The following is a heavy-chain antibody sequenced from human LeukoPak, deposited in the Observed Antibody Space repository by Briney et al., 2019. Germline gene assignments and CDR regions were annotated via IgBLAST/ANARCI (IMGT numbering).Heavy chain of an antibody. CDR3: ARGRDRSKAGDH. CDR1: GGSCSDYY. J-gene: IGHJ4*02. CDR2: IHPYGTF. D-gene: IGHD5-24*01. V-gene: IGHV4-34*01. Sequence: SETLSLTCAVYGGSCSDYYCSWIRQPPGKGLEWIGEIHPYGTFYYNSSLRSRLTISIDTSKTQFSLRLTSVTAADTAFYYCARGRDRSKAGDHWGGGTLVTVSS.